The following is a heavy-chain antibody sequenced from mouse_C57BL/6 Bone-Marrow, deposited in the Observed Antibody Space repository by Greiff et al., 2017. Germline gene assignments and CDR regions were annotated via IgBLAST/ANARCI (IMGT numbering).Heavy chain of an antibody. Sequence: EVKVVESGGGLVQPGESLKLSCESNEYEFPSHDMSWVRKTPEKRLELVAAINSDGGSTYYPDTMERRFIIARDNTKKPLYLQMSSLRSEDTALYYCARRDYDGYWYVDVWGTGTTVTVSS. J-gene: IGHJ1*03. CDR2: INSDGGST. CDR1: EYEFPSHD. V-gene: IGHV5-2*01. CDR3: ARRDYDGYWYVDV. D-gene: IGHD2-3*01.